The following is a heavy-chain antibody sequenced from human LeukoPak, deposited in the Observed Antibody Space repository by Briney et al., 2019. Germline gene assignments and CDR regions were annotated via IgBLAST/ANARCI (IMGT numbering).Heavy chain of an antibody. CDR2: INHSGST. V-gene: IGHV4-34*01. Sequence: SETLSLTCAVYGGSFSGYYWSWIRQPPGKGLEWIGEINHSGSTNYNPSLKSRVTISVDTSKNQFSLKLSSVTAADTAVYYCARVLSTPPHYYYYYYMDVWGKGTTVTVSS. CDR1: GGSFSGYY. J-gene: IGHJ6*03. CDR3: ARVLSTPPHYYYYYYMDV.